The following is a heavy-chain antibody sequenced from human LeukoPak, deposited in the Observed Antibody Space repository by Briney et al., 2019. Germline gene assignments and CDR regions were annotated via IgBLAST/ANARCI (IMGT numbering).Heavy chain of an antibody. CDR3: ARALTVTDQPFMDV. V-gene: IGHV4-34*01. CDR2: INHSGNT. D-gene: IGHD4-17*01. J-gene: IGHJ6*03. Sequence: SETLSLTCAVYGGSFSGYYWSWIRQPPGKGLEWIGEINHSGNTNYNPSLKSRVTISVDTSKNQFSLNLSSVAAADTSVYYCARALTVTDQPFMDVWGRGTTVTVSS. CDR1: GGSFSGYY.